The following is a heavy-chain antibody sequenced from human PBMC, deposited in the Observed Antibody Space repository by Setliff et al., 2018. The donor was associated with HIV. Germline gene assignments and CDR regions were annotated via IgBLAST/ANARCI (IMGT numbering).Heavy chain of an antibody. J-gene: IGHJ4*02. V-gene: IGHV1-2*02. CDR1: GYTFSDYY. Sequence: ASVKVSCKTSGYTFSDYYMHWVRQAPGQGLEWMGWINPKSGDTKYAQKFQGRVTMTRDTSISTVYMELSRLRSDDTAVYYFTRGDSSDWHEYYFDYWGQGTLVTVSS. D-gene: IGHD3-22*01. CDR2: INPKSGDT. CDR3: TRGDSSDWHEYYFDY.